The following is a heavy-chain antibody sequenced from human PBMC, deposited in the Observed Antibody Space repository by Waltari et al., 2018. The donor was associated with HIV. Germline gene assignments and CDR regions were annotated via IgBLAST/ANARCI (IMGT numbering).Heavy chain of an antibody. CDR3: ARGSGGIVVVPAAKGVGWFDP. J-gene: IGHJ5*02. V-gene: IGHV4-39*01. Sequence: QLQLQESGPGLVKPSETLSLTCTVSGGSISSSSYYWGWIRQPPGKGLECIGSIYYSGSTYYNPSLKSRVTISVDTSKNQFSLKLSSVTAADTAVYYCARGSGGIVVVPAAKGVGWFDPWGQGTLVTVSS. CDR2: IYYSGST. CDR1: GGSISSSSYY. D-gene: IGHD2-2*01.